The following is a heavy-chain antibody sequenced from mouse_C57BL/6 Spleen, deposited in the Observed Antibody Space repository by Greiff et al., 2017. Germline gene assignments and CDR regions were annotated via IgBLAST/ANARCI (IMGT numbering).Heavy chain of an antibody. CDR3: ARGDGSRDYAMDY. Sequence: QVQLQQPGAELVMPGASVKLSCKASGYTFTSYWMHWVKQRPGQGLEWIGEIDPSDSYTNYNQKFKGKSTLTVDKSSSTAYMQLSSLTSEDSAVYYCARGDGSRDYAMDYWGQGTSVTVSS. V-gene: IGHV1-69*01. J-gene: IGHJ4*01. D-gene: IGHD2-3*01. CDR1: GYTFTSYW. CDR2: IDPSDSYT.